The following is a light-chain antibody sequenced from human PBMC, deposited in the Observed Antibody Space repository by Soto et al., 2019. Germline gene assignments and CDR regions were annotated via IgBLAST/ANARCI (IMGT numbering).Light chain of an antibody. CDR3: QQSYSTPYT. CDR2: RIS. J-gene: IGKJ2*01. Sequence: DIQMTQSPSSLSASVGDRVTITCRTSQRITTYLHWFQHKPGKAPKLLIYRISSLQSGVPSRFSGSGSGTDFTLTISSLQPEDFATYYCQQSYSTPYTFGQGTKLEIK. V-gene: IGKV1-39*01. CDR1: QRITTY.